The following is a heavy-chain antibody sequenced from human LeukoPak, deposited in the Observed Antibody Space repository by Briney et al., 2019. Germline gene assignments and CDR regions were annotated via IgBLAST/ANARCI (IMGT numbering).Heavy chain of an antibody. J-gene: IGHJ4*02. CDR2: IYHSGSP. CDR3: ARVNINNWHSCDY. Sequence: SETLSLTCAVSGGSISSNNWWGWVRQPPVKGLEWIGEIYHSGSPNYNPSLKSRVTISVDKSRNHFSLNLSSVTAADTAVYYCARVNINNWHSCDYWGQGTLVTVSS. D-gene: IGHD1-1*01. V-gene: IGHV4-4*02. CDR1: GGSISSNNW.